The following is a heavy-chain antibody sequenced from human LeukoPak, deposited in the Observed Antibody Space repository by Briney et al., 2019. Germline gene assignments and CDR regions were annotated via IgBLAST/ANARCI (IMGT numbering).Heavy chain of an antibody. V-gene: IGHV3-21*01. CDR3: ARVPLWFSFDY. CDR1: GFTFSTYT. Sequence: GGSLRLSCAASGFTFSTYTMNWVRQAPGRGLEWVSSISSSSSYIYYADSVKGRFTISRDNAKNSLYLQMNSLRAEDTAVYYCARVPLWFSFDYWGQGTLVTVSS. CDR2: ISSSSSYI. J-gene: IGHJ4*02. D-gene: IGHD3-10*01.